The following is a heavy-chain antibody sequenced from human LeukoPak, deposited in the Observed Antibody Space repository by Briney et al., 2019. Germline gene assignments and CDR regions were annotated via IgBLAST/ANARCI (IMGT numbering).Heavy chain of an antibody. Sequence: GGSLRLSCAASGFTFSNYWMSWVRQAPGKGLEWVANINKDESEKYYADSVKGRFIISRDNAQSSLYLQMNNLRAEDTAVYYCARDSSPGYYDYVWGTYPRYWGQGTLVTVSS. V-gene: IGHV3-7*05. CDR2: INKDESEK. CDR3: ARDSSPGYYDYVWGTYPRY. D-gene: IGHD3-16*02. J-gene: IGHJ4*02. CDR1: GFTFSNYW.